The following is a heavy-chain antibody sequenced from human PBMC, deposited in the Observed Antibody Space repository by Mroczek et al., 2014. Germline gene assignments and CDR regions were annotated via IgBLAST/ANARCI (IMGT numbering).Heavy chain of an antibody. CDR1: GGSFSGYY. CDR3: ARGIVVVPAAIRNYYYYMDV. CDR2: INHSGST. V-gene: IGHV4-34*01. D-gene: IGHD2-2*02. J-gene: IGHJ6*03. Sequence: QVQLQQWGAGLLKPSETLSLTCAVYGGSFSGYYWSWIRQPPGKGLEWIGEINHSGSTNYNPSLKSRVIISVDTSKNQFSLKLSSVTAADTAVYYCARGIVVVPAAIRNYYYYMDVWGKGTTVTVSS.